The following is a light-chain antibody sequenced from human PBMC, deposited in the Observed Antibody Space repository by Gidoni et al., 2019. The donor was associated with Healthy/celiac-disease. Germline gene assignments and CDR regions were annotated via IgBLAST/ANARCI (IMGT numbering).Light chain of an antibody. CDR3: QQYDNLFLT. CDR1: QDISNY. Sequence: DIQMTQSPSSLSASVGARVTITCQASQDISNYLNWYQQKPGKAPKLLIYDASNLETGVPSRFSGSGSGTDFTFTISSLQPEDIATYYCQQYDNLFLTFGGGTKVEIK. J-gene: IGKJ4*01. V-gene: IGKV1-33*01. CDR2: DAS.